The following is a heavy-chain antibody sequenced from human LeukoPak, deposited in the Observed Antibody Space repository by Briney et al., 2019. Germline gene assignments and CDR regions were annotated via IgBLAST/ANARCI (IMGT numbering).Heavy chain of an antibody. J-gene: IGHJ3*02. V-gene: IGHV3-11*01. Sequence: PGGSLRLSCAASGFTFSDYYMSWIRQAPGKGLEWVSYISSSGSTIYYADSVKGRFTISRDNAKNSLYLQMNSPRAEDTAVYYCARDRAAAGTDDAFDIWGQGTMVTVSS. CDR3: ARDRAAAGTDDAFDI. D-gene: IGHD6-13*01. CDR1: GFTFSDYY. CDR2: ISSSGSTI.